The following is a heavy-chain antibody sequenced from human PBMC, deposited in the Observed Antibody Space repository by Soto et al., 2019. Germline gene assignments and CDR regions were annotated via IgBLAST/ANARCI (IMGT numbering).Heavy chain of an antibody. Sequence: EVQLVESGGGLVQPGGSLRLSCAASGFTFSSYSMNWVRQAPGKGLEWVSYISSSSSTIYYADSVKGRFTIARDNAKNSLYLQMNSLRAEDTAVYYCARDPRYSSGWYVPDYWGKGTLVTVSS. V-gene: IGHV3-48*01. CDR3: ARDPRYSSGWYVPDY. J-gene: IGHJ4*02. D-gene: IGHD6-19*01. CDR1: GFTFSSYS. CDR2: ISSSSSTI.